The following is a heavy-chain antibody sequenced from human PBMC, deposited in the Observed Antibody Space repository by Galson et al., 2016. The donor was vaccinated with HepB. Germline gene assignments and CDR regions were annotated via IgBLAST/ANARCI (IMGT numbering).Heavy chain of an antibody. CDR2: LNWYTDMI. CDR3: AKDRSAVSVAAEH. Sequence: SLRLSCAASGVTFDDYAIHWGRQVPGKALECVSGLNWYTDMISYTASVKGRFTISRDNAKNSLDLQMNSLRPEDTALYYCAKDRSAVSVAAEHWGQGTLVTVSS. D-gene: IGHD6-19*01. J-gene: IGHJ4*02. V-gene: IGHV3-9*01. CDR1: GVTFDDYA.